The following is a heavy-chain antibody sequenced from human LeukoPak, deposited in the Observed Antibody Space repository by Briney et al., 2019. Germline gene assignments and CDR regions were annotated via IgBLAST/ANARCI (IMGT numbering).Heavy chain of an antibody. Sequence: GASVKVSCKASGYTFTGYYMHWVRQAPGQGLEWMGRINPNSGGTNYAQKFQGRVTMTRDTSISTAYMELSRLRSDDTAVYYCARATYYYDSSGYYPSASMDVWGKGTTVTVSS. CDR3: ARATYYYDSSGYYPSASMDV. D-gene: IGHD3-22*01. V-gene: IGHV1-2*06. CDR2: INPNSGGT. CDR1: GYTFTGYY. J-gene: IGHJ6*03.